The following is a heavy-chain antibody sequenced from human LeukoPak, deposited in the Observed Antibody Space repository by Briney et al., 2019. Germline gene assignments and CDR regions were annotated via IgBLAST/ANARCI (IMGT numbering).Heavy chain of an antibody. D-gene: IGHD6-13*01. J-gene: IGHJ4*02. Sequence: SETLSLTCAVYGGSFGGYYWSWIRQPPGKGLEWIGEINHSGSTNYNPSLKSRVTISVDTSKNQFSLKLSSVTAADTAVYYCARAVAAAGTALDYWGQGTLVTVSS. V-gene: IGHV4-34*01. CDR1: GGSFGGYY. CDR2: INHSGST. CDR3: ARAVAAAGTALDY.